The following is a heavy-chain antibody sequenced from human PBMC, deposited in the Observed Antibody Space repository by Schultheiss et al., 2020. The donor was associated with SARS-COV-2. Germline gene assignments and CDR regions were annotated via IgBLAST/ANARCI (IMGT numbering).Heavy chain of an antibody. V-gene: IGHV3-23*01. CDR2: ISSSGGST. CDR1: GFTFSSYA. Sequence: GGSLRLSCAASGFTFSSYAMSWVRQAPGKGLEWVSAISSSGGSTYYADSVKGRFTISRDNSKNMLFLQMISLRVEDTALYFCARARPVYFDFWGQGTLVTVSS. D-gene: IGHD6-6*01. J-gene: IGHJ4*02. CDR3: ARARPVYFDF.